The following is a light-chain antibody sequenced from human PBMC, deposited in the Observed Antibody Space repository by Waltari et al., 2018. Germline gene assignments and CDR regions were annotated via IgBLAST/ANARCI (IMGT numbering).Light chain of an antibody. J-gene: IGKJ1*01. CDR2: DAS. CDR3: QMYVRLPVT. Sequence: EIVLTQSPGTLSFSPGVRGTLSFRASQSVGRSLFWYQQKHGQAPRLLIYDASTRATGTPDRFSGGGSGTDFSLTISRLEPEDFAVYYCQMYVRLPVTFGQGTKVEI. V-gene: IGKV3-20*01. CDR1: QSVGRSL.